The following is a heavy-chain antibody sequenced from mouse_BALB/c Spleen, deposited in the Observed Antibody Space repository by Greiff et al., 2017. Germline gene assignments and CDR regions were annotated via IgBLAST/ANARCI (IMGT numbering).Heavy chain of an antibody. Sequence: DVKLVESGGGLVQPGGSLRLSCATSGFTFSDFYMEWVRQPPGKRLEWIAASRNKANDYTTEYSASVKGRFIVSRDTSQSILYLQMNALRAEDTAIYYCASGVHYAMDYWGQGTSVTVSS. V-gene: IGHV7-1*02. CDR1: GFTFSDFY. CDR3: ASGVHYAMDY. J-gene: IGHJ4*01. CDR2: SRNKANDYTT.